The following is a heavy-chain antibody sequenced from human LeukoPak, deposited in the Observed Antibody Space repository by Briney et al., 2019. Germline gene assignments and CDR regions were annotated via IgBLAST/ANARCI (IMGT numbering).Heavy chain of an antibody. V-gene: IGHV4-39*07. CDR1: GGSISSSSYY. CDR2: IYYSGST. Sequence: SETLSLTCTVSGGSISSSSYYWGWIRQPPGKGLEWIGSIYYSGSTNYNPSLKSRVTISVDTSKNQFSLKLSSVTAADTAVYYCARSYYDFWSGYFQPTVALVDWGQGTLVTVSS. J-gene: IGHJ4*02. CDR3: ARSYYDFWSGYFQPTVALVD. D-gene: IGHD3-3*01.